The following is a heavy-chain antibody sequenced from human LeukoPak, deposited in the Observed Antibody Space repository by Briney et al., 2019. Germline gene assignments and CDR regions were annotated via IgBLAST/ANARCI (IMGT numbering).Heavy chain of an antibody. V-gene: IGHV4-59*01. J-gene: IGHJ5*02. CDR3: ARAPSTIFGVVPFDP. CDR1: GGSISSYY. CDR2: IYYSGST. D-gene: IGHD3-3*01. Sequence: SETLSLTCTVSGGSISSYYWSWIRQPPGKGLEWIGYIYYSGSTNYNPSLKSRVTISVDTSKNQFSLKLSSVTAADTAVYYCARAPSTIFGVVPFDPWGQGTLVTVSS.